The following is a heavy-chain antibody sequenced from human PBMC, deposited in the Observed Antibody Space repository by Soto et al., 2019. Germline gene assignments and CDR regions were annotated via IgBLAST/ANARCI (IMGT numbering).Heavy chain of an antibody. CDR1: GFVFRNYA. J-gene: IGHJ4*02. CDR2: ISYDGSKK. D-gene: IGHD4-17*01. V-gene: IGHV3-30-3*01. CDR3: AREDYGRYHFDY. Sequence: QVQLVESGGGVVQPGRSLRLSCAASGFVFRNYAMHWVRQAPGKGLEWVAIISYDGSKKCYEDSVKGRFTISRDNSKKTLYLQMNSLRAEDTAVYYCAREDYGRYHFDYWGQGTLVTVSS.